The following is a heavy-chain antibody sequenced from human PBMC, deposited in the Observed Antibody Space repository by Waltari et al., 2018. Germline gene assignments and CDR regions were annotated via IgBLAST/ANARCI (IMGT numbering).Heavy chain of an antibody. Sequence: QVQLQQWGAGLLKPSETLSLTCAVYGGSFSGYYWSWIRQPPGKGLEWIGEINHSGSTTSNRSLKSRVTISVDTSKTHFSLKLSSVTAADTAVYYCARVSAMGGSYRYYYYYYGMDVWGQGTTVTVSS. CDR2: INHSGST. V-gene: IGHV4-34*01. CDR1: GGSFSGYY. J-gene: IGHJ6*02. D-gene: IGHD1-26*01. CDR3: ARVSAMGGSYRYYYYYYGMDV.